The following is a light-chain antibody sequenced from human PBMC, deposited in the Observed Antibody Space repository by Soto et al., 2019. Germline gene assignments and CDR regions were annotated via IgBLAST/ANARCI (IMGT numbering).Light chain of an antibody. CDR2: EVS. CDR1: SSDVGGYNY. V-gene: IGLV2-14*01. Sequence: QSALTQPASVSGSPGQSITISCTGTSSDVGGYNYVSWYQQHPGKAPKVMIYEVSNRPSGVSNRFSGSKSGNTASLTISGLQDEDEADYYCSSYTSSDTLYVFGTGTKVTVL. J-gene: IGLJ1*01. CDR3: SSYTSSDTLYV.